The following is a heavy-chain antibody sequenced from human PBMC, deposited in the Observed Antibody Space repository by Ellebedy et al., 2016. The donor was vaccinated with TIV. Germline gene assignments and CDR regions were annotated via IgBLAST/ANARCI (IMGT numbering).Heavy chain of an antibody. CDR1: GASISSYS. V-gene: IGHV4-59*12. J-gene: IGHJ4*02. CDR2: FSYTGST. CDR3: AMHQKELFDY. Sequence: MPSETLSLTCTVSGASISSYSWAWIRQPPGMGLDYIGYFSYTGSTNYSPSLNSRVSISVDTSKNQFSLTVRSVTAADTAVYYCAMHQKELFDYWGPGALISVSS. D-gene: IGHD1-26*01.